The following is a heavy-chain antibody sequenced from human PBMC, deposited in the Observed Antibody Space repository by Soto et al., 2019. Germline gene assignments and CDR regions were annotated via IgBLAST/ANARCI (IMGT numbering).Heavy chain of an antibody. CDR1: GGTFSSYA. J-gene: IGHJ4*02. D-gene: IGHD5-12*01. Sequence: GASVKVSCKASGGTFSSYAISWVRQAPGQGLEWMGGIIPIFGTANYAQKFQGRVTITADESTSTAYMELNSLRAEDTAVYYCAKAGQYSGYDAWFDYWGQGTLVTVSS. CDR2: IIPIFGTA. V-gene: IGHV1-69*13. CDR3: AKAGQYSGYDAWFDY.